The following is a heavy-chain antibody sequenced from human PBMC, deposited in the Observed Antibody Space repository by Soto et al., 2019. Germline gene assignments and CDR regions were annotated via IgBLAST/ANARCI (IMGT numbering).Heavy chain of an antibody. D-gene: IGHD4-17*01. J-gene: IGHJ4*02. V-gene: IGHV3-30*03. CDR3: AASMTTVPIDY. CDR1: GFTFSSYG. CDR2: ISYDGSNK. Sequence: QVQLVESGGGVVQPGRSLRLSCAASGFTFSSYGMHWVRQAPGKGLEWVAVISYDGSNKYYADSVKGRFTISRDNSKNTLYLQMNSLRAEDTAVYYCAASMTTVPIDYLGQGTLVTVSS.